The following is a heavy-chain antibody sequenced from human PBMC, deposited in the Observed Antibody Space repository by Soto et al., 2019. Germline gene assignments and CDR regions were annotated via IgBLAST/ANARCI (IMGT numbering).Heavy chain of an antibody. V-gene: IGHV1-18*01. Sequence: QVQLVQSGAEVKKPGASVKFSCKASGYTFTSYGISWVRQAPGQGLEWMGWIRAYNGNTKYAQKLQGRVTMTTDTFTSTAYMELRRLRFYYTAVYYCARGLSTMDVWGQGTTVTVSS. CDR3: ARGLSTMDV. CDR1: GYTFTSYG. J-gene: IGHJ6*02. CDR2: IRAYNGNT.